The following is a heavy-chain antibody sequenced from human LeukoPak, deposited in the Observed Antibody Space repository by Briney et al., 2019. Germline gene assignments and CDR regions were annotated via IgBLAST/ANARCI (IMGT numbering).Heavy chain of an antibody. Sequence: SCKVSGYTLTELSMRWVRQAPGKGLEWVAVISYDGSNKYYADSVKGRFTISRDNSKNTLYLQMNSLRAEDTAVYYCARVLVVAMVRGSLDYWGQGTLVTVSS. V-gene: IGHV3-30-3*01. J-gene: IGHJ4*02. CDR3: ARVLVVAMVRGSLDY. CDR1: GYTLTELS. CDR2: ISYDGSNK. D-gene: IGHD3-10*01.